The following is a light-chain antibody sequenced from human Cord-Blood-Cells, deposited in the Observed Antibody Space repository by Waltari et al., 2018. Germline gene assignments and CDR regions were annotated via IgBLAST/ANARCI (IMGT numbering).Light chain of an antibody. V-gene: IGLV2-8*01. J-gene: IGLJ2*01. CDR3: SSYAGSNNLGV. CDR1: SSDLGGYHS. CDR2: EVS. Sequence: QSALTQPPSASGSPGQSVTISCTGTSSDLGGYHSVSWYQQHPGKAPKLMIYEVSKRPSGVPDRFSGSKSGNTASLTVSGLQAEDEADYYCSSYAGSNNLGVFGGGTKLTVL.